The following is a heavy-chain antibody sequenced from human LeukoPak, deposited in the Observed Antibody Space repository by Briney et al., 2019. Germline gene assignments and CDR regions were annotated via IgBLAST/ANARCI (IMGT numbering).Heavy chain of an antibody. CDR2: ISSSGSTI. V-gene: IGHV3-11*01. Sequence: GGSLRLSCAASGFTFSDYYMSWIRQAPGKGLEWVSYISSSGSTIYYADSVKGRFAISRDNAKNSLYLQMNSLRAEDTAVYYCACHDFWSGSDYWGQGTLVTVSS. CDR3: ACHDFWSGSDY. D-gene: IGHD3-3*01. J-gene: IGHJ4*02. CDR1: GFTFSDYY.